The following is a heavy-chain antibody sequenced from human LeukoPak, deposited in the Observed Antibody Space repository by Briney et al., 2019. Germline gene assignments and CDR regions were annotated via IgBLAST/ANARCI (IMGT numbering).Heavy chain of an antibody. CDR1: GGSFSGYY. D-gene: IGHD3-16*01. CDR3: AYPTGGYPLGVFDY. J-gene: IGHJ4*02. V-gene: IGHV4-34*01. CDR2: INHSGST. Sequence: SETLSLTCAVYGGSFSGYYWSWIRQPPGKGLEWIGEINHSGSTNYNPSLKSRVTISVDTSKNQFSLKLSSVTAADTAVYYCAYPTGGYPLGVFDYWGQGTLVTVSS.